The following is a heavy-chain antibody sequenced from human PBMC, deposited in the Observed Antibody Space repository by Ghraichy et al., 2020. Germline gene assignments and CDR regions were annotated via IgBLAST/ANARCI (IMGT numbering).Heavy chain of an antibody. D-gene: IGHD3-9*01. Sequence: SETLSLTCTVSGGSISNYYWSWIRQPPGKGLEWIGYIYYDGSTNYNPSLKSRVAMALDTSKNQFSLKLSSVTAADTAVYYCAGGTDSDALVKDWGQGTLVTVSS. V-gene: IGHV4-59*01. CDR2: IYYDGST. CDR1: GGSISNYY. J-gene: IGHJ4*02. CDR3: AGGTDSDALVKD.